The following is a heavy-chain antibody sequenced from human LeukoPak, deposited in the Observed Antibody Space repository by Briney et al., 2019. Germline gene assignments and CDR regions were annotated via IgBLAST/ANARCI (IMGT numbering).Heavy chain of an antibody. CDR3: ARDKIVGATDFDS. Sequence: PGGSLRLSCAASGFTFSSYWMAWVRQAPGKGLEWVANIRQDGGEIYYVDSVKGRFILSRDNAKNSLYLEMNSLRDEDTAVYYCARDKIVGATDFDSWGQGTLVTVSS. CDR2: IRQDGGEI. D-gene: IGHD1-26*01. CDR1: GFTFSSYW. J-gene: IGHJ4*02. V-gene: IGHV3-7*01.